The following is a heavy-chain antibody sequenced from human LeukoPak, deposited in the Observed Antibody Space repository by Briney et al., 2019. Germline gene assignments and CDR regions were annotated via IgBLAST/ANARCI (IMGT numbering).Heavy chain of an antibody. CDR2: ISGSGGST. V-gene: IGHV3-23*01. Sequence: EPGGSLRLSCAASGFTFSSYAMSWVRQAPGKGLEWVSAISGSGGSTYYADSVKGRFTISRDNSKNTLYLQMNSLRAEDTAVYYCAKGQQWLVRGNYFDYWGQGTLVTVSS. CDR1: GFTFSSYA. CDR3: AKGQQWLVRGNYFDY. D-gene: IGHD6-19*01. J-gene: IGHJ4*02.